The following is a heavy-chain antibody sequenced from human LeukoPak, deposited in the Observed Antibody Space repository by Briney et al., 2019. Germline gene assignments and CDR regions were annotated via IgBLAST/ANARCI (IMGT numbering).Heavy chain of an antibody. CDR3: ARGGYCGGDCYFYY. CDR1: GGSISSGSYY. Sequence: SETLSLTCTVSGGSISSGSYYWSWIRQPAGKGLEWIGRIYTSGSTNYNPSLKSRVTISVDTSKNQFSLKLSSVTAADTAVYYCARGGYCGGDCYFYYWGRGTLVTVSS. V-gene: IGHV4-61*02. CDR2: IYTSGST. J-gene: IGHJ4*02. D-gene: IGHD2-21*02.